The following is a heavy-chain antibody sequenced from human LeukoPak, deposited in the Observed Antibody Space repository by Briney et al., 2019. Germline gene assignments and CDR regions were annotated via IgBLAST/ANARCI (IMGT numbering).Heavy chain of an antibody. D-gene: IGHD3-3*01. CDR1: GFTFSDYY. V-gene: IGHV3-11*01. J-gene: IGHJ3*02. Sequence: GGSLRLSCAASGFTFSDYYMSWIRQAPGKGLEWVSYISSSGSTIYYADSVKGRFTISRDNAKNSLYLQMNSLGAEDTAVYYCARVSVYDFWSGYYKDRGAFDIWGQGTMVTVSS. CDR2: ISSSGSTI. CDR3: ARVSVYDFWSGYYKDRGAFDI.